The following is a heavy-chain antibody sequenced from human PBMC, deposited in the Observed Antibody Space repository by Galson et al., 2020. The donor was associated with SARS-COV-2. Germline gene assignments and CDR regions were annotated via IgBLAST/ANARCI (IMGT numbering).Heavy chain of an antibody. CDR3: ARVYVAVAVTRYYYYMDV. J-gene: IGHJ6*03. Sequence: GESLKISCAASGFTFSSYDMHWVRQATGKGLEWVSAIGTAGDTYYPGSVKGRFTISRENAKNSLYLQMNSLRAGDTAVYYCARVYVAVAVTRYYYYMDVWGKGTTVTVSS. CDR2: IGTAGDT. V-gene: IGHV3-13*01. CDR1: GFTFSSYD. D-gene: IGHD6-19*01.